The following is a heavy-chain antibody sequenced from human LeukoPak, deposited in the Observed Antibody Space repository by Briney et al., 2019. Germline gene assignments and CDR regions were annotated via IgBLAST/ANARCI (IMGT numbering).Heavy chain of an antibody. V-gene: IGHV1-2*02. J-gene: IGHJ4*02. CDR3: ARGLCHSSSCVGDY. CDR2: INPNSGGT. D-gene: IGHD6-13*01. Sequence: ASAKVSCKASGYTFTGYYMHWVRQAPGQGLEWMGWINPNSGGTNYAQKFQGRVTMTRDTSISTAYMELSRLRSDDTAVYYCARGLCHSSSCVGDYWGQGTLVTVSS. CDR1: GYTFTGYY.